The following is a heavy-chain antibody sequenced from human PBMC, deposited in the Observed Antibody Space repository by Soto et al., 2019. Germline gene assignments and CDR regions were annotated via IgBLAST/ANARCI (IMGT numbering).Heavy chain of an antibody. J-gene: IGHJ6*02. CDR3: EKGDSGYDSPHYHGMAV. Sequence: GASVKVSCKASGGTFSSYAISWVRQAPGQGLERMGGIIPIFGTANYAQKLQGRVTITADNSKNTLHQQMNSLRAEDTAVNNYEKGDSGYDSPHYHGMAVWGQGPTVTVSS. CDR2: IIPIFGTA. CDR1: GGTFSSYA. D-gene: IGHD5-12*01. V-gene: IGHV1-69*06.